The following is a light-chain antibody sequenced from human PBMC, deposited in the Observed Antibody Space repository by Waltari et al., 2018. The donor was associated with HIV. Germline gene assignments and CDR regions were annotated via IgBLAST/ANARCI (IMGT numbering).Light chain of an antibody. CDR2: KDS. CDR1: ALPKQY. CDR3: ESADSSLWV. J-gene: IGLJ3*02. Sequence: SYELTQPPSVSVSPGQTARITCSGDALPKQYAYWYQQKAGQAPVLVIYKDSGRPSGSPERFSGSRSGTTVTLTISGVQAEDEADYCGESADSSLWVFGGGTKLTVL. V-gene: IGLV3-25*03.